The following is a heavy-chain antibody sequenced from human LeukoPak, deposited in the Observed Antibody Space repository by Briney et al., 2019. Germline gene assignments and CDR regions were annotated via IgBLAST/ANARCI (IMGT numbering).Heavy chain of an antibody. V-gene: IGHV3-11*04. J-gene: IGHJ4*02. CDR1: GFTSGDYY. CDR3: ARDGAEDYGIDY. D-gene: IGHD4/OR15-4a*01. CDR2: ISGSSSTI. Sequence: PGGSLRLSCVVYGFTSGDYYMSWSRQAPGKGLEWISYISGSSSTIYYADSVKGRFTISRDNGKNSLYLQMNSLTFEDTGVYYCARDGAEDYGIDYWGRGTLVTVSS.